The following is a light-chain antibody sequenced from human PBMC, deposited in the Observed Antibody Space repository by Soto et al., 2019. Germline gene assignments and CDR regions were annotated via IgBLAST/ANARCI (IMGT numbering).Light chain of an antibody. CDR2: DAT. Sequence: DIQMTQSPSTLSASVGDRVTITCRASQSITTWLAWYQQNPGKAPTLLVYDATTLQSGVASRFSGSGSGTEFTLIISGLQPDDSATYYCQQYTNTNNPWMFGQGTKVDIK. CDR1: QSITTW. CDR3: QQYTNTNNPWM. V-gene: IGKV1-5*01. J-gene: IGKJ1*01.